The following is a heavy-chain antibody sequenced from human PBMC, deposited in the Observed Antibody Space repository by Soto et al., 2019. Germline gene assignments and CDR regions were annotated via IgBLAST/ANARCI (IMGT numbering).Heavy chain of an antibody. Sequence: GESLKISCKGSGYSFTSYWISWMRQMPGKGLEWMGRIDPSDSYTNYSPSFQGHVTISADKSISTAYLQWSSLKASDTAMYYCARDKRFLEWLLAPHYYYGMDGRGQGTTVTVSS. V-gene: IGHV5-10-1*01. CDR1: GYSFTSYW. J-gene: IGHJ6*02. D-gene: IGHD3-3*01. CDR2: IDPSDSYT. CDR3: ARDKRFLEWLLAPHYYYGMDG.